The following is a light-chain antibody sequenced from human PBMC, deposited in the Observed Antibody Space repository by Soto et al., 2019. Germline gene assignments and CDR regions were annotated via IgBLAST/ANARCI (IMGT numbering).Light chain of an antibody. CDR1: QSVSSSY. V-gene: IGKV3-20*01. CDR3: QQYGSSLWT. J-gene: IGKJ1*01. CDR2: GAS. Sequence: EIVLTQSPGTLSLSPGERATLSCRASQSVSSSYLTWYQQKPGQAPRLLIFGASSRATGIPDRFSGRGSGTDFTLTISRLEPEDFAVYYCQQYGSSLWTFGQGTKVEI.